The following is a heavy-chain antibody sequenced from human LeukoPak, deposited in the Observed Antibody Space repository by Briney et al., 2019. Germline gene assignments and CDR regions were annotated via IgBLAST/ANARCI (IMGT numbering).Heavy chain of an antibody. D-gene: IGHD6-19*01. V-gene: IGHV3-11*01. CDR1: GFTFSDYY. Sequence: PGGSLRLSCAASGFTFSDYYMSWIRQAPGKGLEWVSYISSSGSTIYYADSVKGRFTISRDNAKNSLYLQMNSLRAEDTALYYCAKVPFKYSSGPDWYFDLWGRGTLVTVSS. CDR2: ISSSGSTI. J-gene: IGHJ2*01. CDR3: AKVPFKYSSGPDWYFDL.